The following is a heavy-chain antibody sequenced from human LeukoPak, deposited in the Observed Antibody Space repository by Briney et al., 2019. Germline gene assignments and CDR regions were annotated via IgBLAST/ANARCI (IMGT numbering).Heavy chain of an antibody. V-gene: IGHV3-23*01. CDR2: ISGSGGST. CDR1: GFAFSSYA. CDR3: AKSPNYYYYYMDV. J-gene: IGHJ6*03. Sequence: GGSLRLSCAASGFAFSSYAMSWVRQAPGKGLEWVSAISGSGGSTYYADSVKGRFTISRDNSKNTLYLQMNSLRAEDTAVYYCAKSPNYYYYYMDVWGKGTTVTVSS.